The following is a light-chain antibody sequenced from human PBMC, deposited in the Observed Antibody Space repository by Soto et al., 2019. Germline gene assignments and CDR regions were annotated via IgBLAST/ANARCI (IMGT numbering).Light chain of an antibody. CDR3: MQALHSPPT. Sequence: DVVMTQAPLSLPVTPGEPASISCRSSQSLLHSAGYNHLDWYLQKPGQSPQLLIYESSKRASGVPDRFSGSGSGTDFTLNISSVEADDVGIYHCMQALHSPPTFGGGTKVEIK. J-gene: IGKJ4*01. V-gene: IGKV2-28*01. CDR2: ESS. CDR1: QSLLHSAGYNH.